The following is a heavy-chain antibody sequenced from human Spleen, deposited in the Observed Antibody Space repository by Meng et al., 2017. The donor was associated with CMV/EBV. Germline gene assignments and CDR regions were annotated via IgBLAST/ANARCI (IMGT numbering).Heavy chain of an antibody. CDR3: ASSSREYSYGY. J-gene: IGHJ4*02. V-gene: IGHV1-69*05. D-gene: IGHD5-18*01. CDR2: IIPIFGTA. Sequence: CKASGGTFSSYAISWVRQAPGQGLEWMGGIIPIFGTANYAQKCQGRVTITTDESTSTAYMELSSLRSEDTAVYYCASSSREYSYGYWGQGTLVTVSS. CDR1: GGTFSSYA.